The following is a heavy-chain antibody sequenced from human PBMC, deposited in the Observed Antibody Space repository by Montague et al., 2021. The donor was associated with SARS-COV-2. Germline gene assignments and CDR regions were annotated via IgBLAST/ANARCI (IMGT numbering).Heavy chain of an antibody. CDR1: GYSINSNYY. J-gene: IGHJ4*02. Sequence: SETLSLTCTVSGYSINSNYYWGWIRQPPGKGLEWIGCSYHSGTTXXHPXXXSRVTISLDTSNNHFSLKVTSVTAAATAVYYCAREPYYGPGKPYQLDYWGRGTLVTVSS. CDR2: SYHSGTT. CDR3: AREPYYGPGKPYQLDY. D-gene: IGHD3-10*01. V-gene: IGHV4-38-2*02.